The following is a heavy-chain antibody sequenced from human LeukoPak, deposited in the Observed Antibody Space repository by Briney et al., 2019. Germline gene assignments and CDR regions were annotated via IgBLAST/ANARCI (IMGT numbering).Heavy chain of an antibody. CDR2: INPNSGVT. Sequence: ASVKVSCKASGNTFAGYYVHWVRQAPGQGLEWMGWINPNSGVTNYAQKFQGRVTMTRDMSISTAYMELSRLRSDDTAVYYCARSPDILTGENFDYWGQGTLVTVSS. CDR3: ARSPDILTGENFDY. J-gene: IGHJ4*02. D-gene: IGHD3-9*01. CDR1: GNTFAGYY. V-gene: IGHV1-2*02.